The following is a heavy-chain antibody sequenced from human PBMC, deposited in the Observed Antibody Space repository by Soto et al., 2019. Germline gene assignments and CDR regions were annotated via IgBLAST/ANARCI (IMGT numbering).Heavy chain of an antibody. J-gene: IGHJ5*02. CDR2: ISSSSSNT. Sequence: QVQLVESGGGLVKPGGSLRLSCAASGFTFSDYYMSWIRQAPGKGLEWVSYISSSSSNTNYADSVKGRFTISRDNAKNSLYLQMNSLRAEDTAVYYCARDVNYYDSSGYYGDPWGQGTLVTVSS. CDR1: GFTFSDYY. CDR3: ARDVNYYDSSGYYGDP. V-gene: IGHV3-11*06. D-gene: IGHD3-22*01.